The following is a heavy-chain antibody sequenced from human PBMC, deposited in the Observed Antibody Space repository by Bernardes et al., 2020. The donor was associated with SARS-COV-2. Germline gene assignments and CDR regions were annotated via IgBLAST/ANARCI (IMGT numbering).Heavy chain of an antibody. CDR1: GYTLTELS. V-gene: IGHV1-24*01. CDR3: ATLFAGWGELSKLDY. CDR2: FDPEDGET. Sequence: VKVSCKVSGYTLTELSMHWVRQAPGKGLEWMGGFDPEDGETIYAQKFQGRVTMTEDTSTDTAYMELSSLRSEDTAVYYCATLFAGWGELSKLDYWAREPWSASPQ. D-gene: IGHD3-16*02. J-gene: IGHJ4*02.